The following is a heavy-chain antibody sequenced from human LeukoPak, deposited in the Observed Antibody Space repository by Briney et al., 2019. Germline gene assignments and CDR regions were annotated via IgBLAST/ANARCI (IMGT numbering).Heavy chain of an antibody. CDR2: IYYSGST. J-gene: IGHJ3*02. V-gene: IGHV4-59*01. Sequence: SETLSLTCTVSGGPISSYYWSWIRQPPGKGLEWIGYIYYSGSTNYNPSLKSRITISVDTTKNQFSLKLSSVTAADTAVYYCARERIAFDIWGQGTMVTVSS. CDR1: GGPISSYY. CDR3: ARERIAFDI.